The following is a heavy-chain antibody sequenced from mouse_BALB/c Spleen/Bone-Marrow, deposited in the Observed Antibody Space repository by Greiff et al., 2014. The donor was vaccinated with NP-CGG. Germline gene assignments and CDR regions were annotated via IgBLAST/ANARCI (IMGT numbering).Heavy chain of an antibody. CDR3: TPHPFDY. V-gene: IGHV6-6*01. J-gene: IGHJ2*01. CDR2: IRTKADDYAT. Sequence: EVKLMESGGGLVQPGGSMKLSCAASGFTFSDTWLDWVRQSPGKGLEWVAEIRTKADDYATYYAESVKGRFTISRDDSISSVYLQMNSLRAEDTGIYYCTPHPFDYWGQGTTLTVSS. CDR1: GFTFSDTW.